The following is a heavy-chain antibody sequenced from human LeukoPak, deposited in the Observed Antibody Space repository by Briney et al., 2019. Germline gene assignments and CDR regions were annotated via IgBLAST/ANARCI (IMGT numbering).Heavy chain of an antibody. CDR3: AKDPPKFYCSSTSCYDY. D-gene: IGHD2-2*01. CDR1: GFTFSSYA. V-gene: IGHV3-23*01. Sequence: GGSLRLSCAASGFTFSSYAMSWVRQAPGKGLEWVSAISGSGGSTYYADSVKGRFTISRDNSKNTLYLQMNSLRAENTAVYYCAKDPPKFYCSSTSCYDYWGQGTLVTVSS. J-gene: IGHJ4*02. CDR2: ISGSGGST.